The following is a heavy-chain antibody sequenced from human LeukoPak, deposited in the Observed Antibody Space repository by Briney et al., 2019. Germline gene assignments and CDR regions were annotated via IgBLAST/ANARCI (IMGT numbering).Heavy chain of an antibody. D-gene: IGHD6-13*01. Sequence: GGSLRLSCAASGFTFSTYSLNWVRQAAGKGLEWVSYITGSSSTIHYADSVKGRFTISRDKAKNSLYLQMNSLRAEDTAVYYCARGPGSLYSSSWYGVVYWGQGTLVTVSS. CDR3: ARGPGSLYSSSWYGVVY. CDR1: GFTFSTYS. J-gene: IGHJ4*02. V-gene: IGHV3-48*01. CDR2: ITGSSSTI.